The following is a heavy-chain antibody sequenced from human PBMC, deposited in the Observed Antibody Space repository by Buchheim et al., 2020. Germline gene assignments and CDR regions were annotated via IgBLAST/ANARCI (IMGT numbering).Heavy chain of an antibody. CDR1: GFTFSSYA. J-gene: IGHJ4*02. D-gene: IGHD4-17*01. CDR2: ISYDGSNK. Sequence: QVQLVESGGGVVQPGRSLRLSCAASGFTFSSYAMHWVRQAPGKGLEWVAVISYDGSNKYYADSVKGRFTISRDNSKNTLYLQMNSLRAEDTAVYYCARDSAYLYDYGDLRTHLGYFDYWGQGTL. V-gene: IGHV3-30-3*01. CDR3: ARDSAYLYDYGDLRTHLGYFDY.